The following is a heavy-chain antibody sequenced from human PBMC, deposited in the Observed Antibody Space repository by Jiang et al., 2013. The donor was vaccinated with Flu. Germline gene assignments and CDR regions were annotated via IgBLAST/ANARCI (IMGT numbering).Heavy chain of an antibody. D-gene: IGHD6-13*01. CDR1: GYTFTSYG. CDR2: ISAYNGNT. Sequence: KASGYTFTSYGISWVRQAPGQGLEWMGWISAYNGNTNYAQKLQGRVTMTTDTSTSTAYMELRSLRSDDTAVYYCARDKAAILSSSWPVYYYYGMDVWGQGTTVTVSS. CDR3: ARDKAAILSSSWPVYYYYGMDV. V-gene: IGHV1-18*01. J-gene: IGHJ6*02.